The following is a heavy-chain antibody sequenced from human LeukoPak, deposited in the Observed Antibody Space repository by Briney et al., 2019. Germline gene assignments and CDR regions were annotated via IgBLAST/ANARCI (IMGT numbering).Heavy chain of an antibody. V-gene: IGHV3-30*18. CDR3: AKDRALYCSSTSCDDSYGMDV. D-gene: IGHD2-2*01. CDR2: ISYDGSNK. Sequence: GRSLRLSCAASGFTFSSYGMRWVRQAPGKGLEWVAVISYDGSNKYYADSVKGRFTISRDNSKNTLYLQMNSLRAEDTAVYYCAKDRALYCSSTSCDDSYGMDVWGKGTTVTVSS. J-gene: IGHJ6*04. CDR1: GFTFSSYG.